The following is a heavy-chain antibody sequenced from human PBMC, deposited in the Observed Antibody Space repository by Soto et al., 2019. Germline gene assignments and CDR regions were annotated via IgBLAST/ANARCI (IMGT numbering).Heavy chain of an antibody. CDR2: IYYSGST. V-gene: IGHV4-59*01. CDR1: GGSISSYY. J-gene: IGHJ6*02. CDR3: ARDIGIAAAGTYYYYYGMDV. Sequence: SETLSLTCTVSGGSISSYYWSWIRQPPGKXLEWIGYIYYSGSTNYNPSLKSRVTISVDTSKNQFSLKLSSVTAADTAVYYCARDIGIAAAGTYYYYYGMDVWGQGTTVTVSS. D-gene: IGHD6-13*01.